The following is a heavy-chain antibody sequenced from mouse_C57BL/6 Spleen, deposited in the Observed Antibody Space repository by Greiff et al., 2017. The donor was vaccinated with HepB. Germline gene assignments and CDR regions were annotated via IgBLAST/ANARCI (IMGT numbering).Heavy chain of an antibody. Sequence: QVQLKESGAELVRPGASVTLSCKASGYTFTDYEMHWVKQTPVHGLEWIGAIDPETGGTAYNQKFKGKAILTADKSSSTAYMELRSLTSEDSAVYYCTRFVGYAMDYWGQGTSVTVSS. CDR3: TRFVGYAMDY. J-gene: IGHJ4*01. V-gene: IGHV1-15*01. CDR1: GYTFTDYE. CDR2: IDPETGGT.